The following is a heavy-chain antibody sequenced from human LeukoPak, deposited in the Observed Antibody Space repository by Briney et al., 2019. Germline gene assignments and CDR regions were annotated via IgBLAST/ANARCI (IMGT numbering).Heavy chain of an antibody. D-gene: IGHD3-16*02. CDR3: ARDSITFGGVIVPGDY. CDR1: GFTVSSNY. Sequence: GGSLRLSCGASGFTVSSNYISWVRQAPGKGLEWVSVIYSGGSTYYADSVKGRFTISRDNSKNTLYLQMNSLRAEDTAVYYCARDSITFGGVIVPGDYWGQVTLVTVSS. CDR2: IYSGGST. J-gene: IGHJ4*02. V-gene: IGHV3-66*01.